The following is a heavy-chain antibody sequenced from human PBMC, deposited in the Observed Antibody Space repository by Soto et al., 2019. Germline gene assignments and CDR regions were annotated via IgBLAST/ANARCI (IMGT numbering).Heavy chain of an antibody. CDR1: GGSISSSRYS. CDR2: IYYSGST. V-gene: IGHV4-39*01. J-gene: IGHJ4*02. D-gene: IGHD2-15*01. Sequence: QLQLQESGPGLVKPSETLSLTCTVSGGSISSSRYSWGWIRQPPGKGLEWIGSIYYSGSTYYNPSLKSRVTISVDTSKNQFSLKLSSVTAADTAVYYCARHTPAISISDHWGQGTLVTVSS. CDR3: ARHTPAISISDH.